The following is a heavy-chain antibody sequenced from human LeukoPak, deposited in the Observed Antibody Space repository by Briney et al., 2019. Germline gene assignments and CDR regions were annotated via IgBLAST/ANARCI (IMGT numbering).Heavy chain of an antibody. CDR1: GFTFSSYW. V-gene: IGHV3-7*01. CDR2: IKQDGSEK. D-gene: IGHD3-22*01. Sequence: PGGSLRLCCAASGFTFSSYWMSWVRQAPGKGLEWVANIKQDGSEKYYVDSVKGRFTISRDNAKNSLYLQMNSLRAEDTAVYYCAREELGYYASSDNGLNYWGQGTLVTVSS. CDR3: AREELGYYASSDNGLNY. J-gene: IGHJ4*02.